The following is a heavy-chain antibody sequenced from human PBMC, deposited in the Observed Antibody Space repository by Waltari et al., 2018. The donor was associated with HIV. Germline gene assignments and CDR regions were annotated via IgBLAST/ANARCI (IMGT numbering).Heavy chain of an antibody. D-gene: IGHD3-16*02. CDR2: IYTSGST. Sequence: QVQLQESGPGLVKSSETLSLTCTVSGGSISSYYWSWIRQPAGKGLEWIGRIYTSGSTNYNPSLKSRVTMSVDTSKNQFSLKLSSVTAADTAVYYCAGTYYDYVWGSYRPPPFDYWGQGTLVTVSS. CDR1: GGSISSYY. CDR3: AGTYYDYVWGSYRPPPFDY. V-gene: IGHV4-4*07. J-gene: IGHJ4*02.